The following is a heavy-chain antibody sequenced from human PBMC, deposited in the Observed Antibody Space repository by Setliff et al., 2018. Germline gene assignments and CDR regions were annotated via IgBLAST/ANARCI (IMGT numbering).Heavy chain of an antibody. CDR2: IYRSGST. CDR3: AGLLVATIRHDAFDI. CDR1: GDSIGRYGFY. J-gene: IGHJ3*02. V-gene: IGHV4-39*01. Sequence: SENLSLTCTVSGDSIGRYGFYWGWIRQSPEKGLEWIGNIYRSGSTYYNPSLTSRVTISVDTSKNQFSLKLSSVTAADTAVYYCAGLLVATIRHDAFDIWGQGTMVTVSS. D-gene: IGHD5-12*01.